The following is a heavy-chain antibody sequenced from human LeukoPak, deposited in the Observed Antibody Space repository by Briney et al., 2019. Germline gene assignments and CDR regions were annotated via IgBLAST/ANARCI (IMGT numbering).Heavy chain of an antibody. CDR1: GGSFSGYY. CDR3: TRGLDPYKGGNY. J-gene: IGHJ4*02. V-gene: IGHV4-34*01. CDR2: IHPSGSP. Sequence: SETLSLTCTVYGGSFSGYYWNWIRQPPGKGLEWIGEIHPSGSPYYHPSLKSRVTLSLDTSKNQFSLKLSSVTAADTAVYYCTRGLDPYKGGNYWGQGTLVTASS. D-gene: IGHD3-16*01.